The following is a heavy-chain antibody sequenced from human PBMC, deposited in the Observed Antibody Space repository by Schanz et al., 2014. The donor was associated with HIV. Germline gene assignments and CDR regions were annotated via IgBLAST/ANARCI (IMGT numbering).Heavy chain of an antibody. J-gene: IGHJ6*02. D-gene: IGHD1-20*01. Sequence: EVQLVESGGGLVQPGASLRLSCAVSGFTIRSYTMSWVRQAPGKGLEWIATFGVSGTTTNYADSVKGRFTISRDTSKKTLSLQMDSLRVEDSAIYYCAKTSITLGMDVWGQGTTVTVSS. CDR1: GFTIRSYT. CDR2: FGVSGTTT. V-gene: IGHV3-23*04. CDR3: AKTSITLGMDV.